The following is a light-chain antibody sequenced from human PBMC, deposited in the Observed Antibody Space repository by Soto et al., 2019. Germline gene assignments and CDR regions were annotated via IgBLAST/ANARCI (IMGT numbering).Light chain of an antibody. J-gene: IGLJ2*01. Sequence: QSVLTQSPSASVTPGQRVTISCSGSRSNIGTYAVNWYQQLPGAAPTLLIFRNHQRPSGVPDRFSGSKSGTSASLAISGPQSADEADYYCAAWDDSLRAVVFGGGTKLTVL. CDR2: RNH. V-gene: IGLV1-44*01. CDR1: RSNIGTYA. CDR3: AAWDDSLRAVV.